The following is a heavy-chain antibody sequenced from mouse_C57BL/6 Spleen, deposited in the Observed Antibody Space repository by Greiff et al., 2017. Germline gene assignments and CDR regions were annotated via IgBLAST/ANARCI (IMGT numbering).Heavy chain of an antibody. Sequence: VQLQQSGAELVRPGASVKLSCTASGFNIKDDYMHWVKQRPEQGLEWIGWIDPENGDTEYASKFQGKATITADTSSNTAYLQLSSLTSEDTAVYYCTTDDYDRAWFAYWGQGTLVTVSA. V-gene: IGHV14-4*01. CDR1: GFNIKDDY. J-gene: IGHJ3*01. D-gene: IGHD2-4*01. CDR2: IDPENGDT. CDR3: TTDDYDRAWFAY.